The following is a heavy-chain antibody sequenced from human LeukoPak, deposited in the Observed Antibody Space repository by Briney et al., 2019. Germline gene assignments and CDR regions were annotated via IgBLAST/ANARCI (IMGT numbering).Heavy chain of an antibody. V-gene: IGHV3-30*18. J-gene: IGHJ4*02. CDR1: GCTFSSYG. CDR3: AKGGRYFDY. Sequence: GGSLRLSCAASGCTFSSYGMHWVRQAPGKGLEGVAVISYDGSNKYYADSVKGRFTISRDNSKNTLYLQMNSLRAEDTAVYYCAKGGRYFDYWGQGTLVTVSS. CDR2: ISYDGSNK.